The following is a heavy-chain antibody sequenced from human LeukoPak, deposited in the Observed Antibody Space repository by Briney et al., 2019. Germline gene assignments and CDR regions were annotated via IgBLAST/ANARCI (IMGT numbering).Heavy chain of an antibody. CDR3: ARRLEYSGSKGVFDY. D-gene: IGHD1-26*01. CDR2: ISYDGSNK. J-gene: IGHJ4*02. Sequence: GGSLRLSCAASGFTFSTYGMHWVRQAPGKGLEWVAVISYDGSNKYYADSVKGRFTISRDNSKNTLDLQMNSLRAEHTAVYYCARRLEYSGSKGVFDYWGQGTLVTVSS. V-gene: IGHV3-30*03. CDR1: GFTFSTYG.